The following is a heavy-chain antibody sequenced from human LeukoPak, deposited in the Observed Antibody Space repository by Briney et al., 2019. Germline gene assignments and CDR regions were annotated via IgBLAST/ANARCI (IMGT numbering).Heavy chain of an antibody. CDR3: APQQTYSPYNWFDP. Sequence: GGSLRLSCAASGFTFSSYAMSWVRHAPGTGLVWVSRIHPDGSITTYADSVKGRFTISRDNAKNTLYLQMNSLRAGDTAVYYCAPQQTYSPYNWFDPWGQGTLVTVSS. CDR2: IHPDGSIT. J-gene: IGHJ5*02. V-gene: IGHV3-74*03. D-gene: IGHD5-12*01. CDR1: GFTFSSYA.